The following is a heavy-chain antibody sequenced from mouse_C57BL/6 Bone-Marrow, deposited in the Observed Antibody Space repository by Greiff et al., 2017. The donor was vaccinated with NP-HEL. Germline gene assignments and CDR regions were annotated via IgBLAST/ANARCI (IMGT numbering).Heavy chain of an antibody. CDR2: ISSGGDYI. CDR1: GFTFSSYA. Sequence: EVKVVESGEGLVKPGGSLKLSCAASGFTFSSYAMSWVRQTPEKRLEWVAYISSGGDYIYYADTVKGRFTISRDNARNTLYLQMSSLKSEDTAMYYCTRGDRQLRGGAMDYWGQGTSVTVSS. J-gene: IGHJ4*01. CDR3: TRGDRQLRGGAMDY. V-gene: IGHV5-9-1*02. D-gene: IGHD3-2*02.